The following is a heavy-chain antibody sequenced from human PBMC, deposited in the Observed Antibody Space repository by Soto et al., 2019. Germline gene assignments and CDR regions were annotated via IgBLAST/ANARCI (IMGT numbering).Heavy chain of an antibody. CDR3: ARESEDLTSNFDY. CDR1: GFTFTRYS. CDR2: ISSTTNYI. V-gene: IGHV3-21*06. Sequence: RLSCAASGFTFTRYSMNWVRQAPGKGLEWVSSISSTTNYIYYGDSMEGRFTISRDNAKNSLYLEMNSLRAEDTAVYYCARESEDLTSNFDYWGQGTLVTVSS. J-gene: IGHJ4*02.